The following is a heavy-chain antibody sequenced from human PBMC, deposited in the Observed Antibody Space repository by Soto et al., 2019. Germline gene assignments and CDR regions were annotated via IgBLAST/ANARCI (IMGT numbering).Heavy chain of an antibody. CDR1: GGSFSGYI. D-gene: IGHD1-26*01. CDR3: ARGLMSGSYYSGGWYYFDY. J-gene: IGHJ4*02. Sequence: QVQLQQWGAGLLKPSETLSLTCAVYGGSFSGYIWSWIRQPPGKGLQWIGQINHSGSTNYNPSLKSRVNISLHTSNSQFSPELRSVTAAGTGVYYCARGLMSGSYYSGGWYYFDYWGQGTLVTVSS. V-gene: IGHV4-34*01. CDR2: INHSGST.